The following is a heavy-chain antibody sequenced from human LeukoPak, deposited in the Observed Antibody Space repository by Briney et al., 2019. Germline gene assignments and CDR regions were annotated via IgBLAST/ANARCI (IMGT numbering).Heavy chain of an antibody. CDR1: GGSISSGSYY. D-gene: IGHD6-6*01. V-gene: IGHV4-61*02. J-gene: IGHJ4*02. Sequence: PSETLSLTCTVSGGSISSGSYYWRWIRQPAGKGLEWIGRIYTSGSTNYNPSLKSRVTISVDTSKNQFSLKLSSVTAADTAVYYCARDHSSLDYWGQGTLVTVSS. CDR2: IYTSGST. CDR3: ARDHSSLDY.